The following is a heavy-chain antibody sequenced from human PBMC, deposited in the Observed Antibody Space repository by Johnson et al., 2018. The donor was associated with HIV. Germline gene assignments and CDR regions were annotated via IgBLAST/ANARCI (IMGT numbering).Heavy chain of an antibody. CDR1: GFTVSSNY. V-gene: IGHV3-66*01. J-gene: IGHJ3*02. CDR2: IYSGGGT. CDR3: AKGKDSSSSYALDI. D-gene: IGHD6-13*01. Sequence: MQLVESGGGLVQPGGSLRLSCAASGFTVSSNYMSWVRQAPGKGLEWVSVIYSGGGTYYEDSVKGRFTISRDNSKNTLYLQMISLRAEDTAVYYCAKGKDSSSSYALDIWGQGTMVTVSS.